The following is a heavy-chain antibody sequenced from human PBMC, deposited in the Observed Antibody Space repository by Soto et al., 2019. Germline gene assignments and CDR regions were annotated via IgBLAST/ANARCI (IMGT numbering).Heavy chain of an antibody. CDR1: GGTFSSYA. V-gene: IGHV1-69*12. D-gene: IGHD6-19*01. CDR3: ARARAVAGDRYYYYGMDV. CDR2: IIPIFGTA. Sequence: QVQLVQSGAEVKKPGSSVKVSCKASGGTFSSYAISWVRQAPGQGLEWMGGIIPIFGTANYAQKFQGRVTITADDSTSTAYMELSSLRSEDTAVYYCARARAVAGDRYYYYGMDVWGQGTTVTVSS. J-gene: IGHJ6*02.